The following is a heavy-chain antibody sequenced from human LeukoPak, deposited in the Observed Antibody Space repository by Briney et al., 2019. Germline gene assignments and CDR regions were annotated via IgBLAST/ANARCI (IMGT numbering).Heavy chain of an antibody. J-gene: IGHJ6*02. V-gene: IGHV3-21*01. CDR3: ARDWEGGYDYYYYYYGMDV. CDR2: ISSSSSYI. CDR1: GCTCRWNS. D-gene: IGHD5-12*01. Sequence: GAPRLYCAASGCTCRWNSVNAVPQAPGKGLEWVSSISSSSSYIYYADSVKGRFTISRDNAKNSLYLQMNSLRAEDTAVYYCARDWEGGYDYYYYYYGMDVWGQGTTVTVSS.